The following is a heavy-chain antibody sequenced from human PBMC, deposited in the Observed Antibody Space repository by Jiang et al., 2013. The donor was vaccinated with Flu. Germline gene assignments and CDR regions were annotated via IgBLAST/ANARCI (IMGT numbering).Heavy chain of an antibody. V-gene: IGHV1-46*01. CDR3: ARDLQSGGEAFDI. CDR1: GYTFTSYY. CDR2: INPVGPST. D-gene: IGHD1-26*01. J-gene: IGHJ3*02. Sequence: EVKKPGASVKVSCKVSGYTFTSYYLHWVRQAPGQGPEWMGIINPVGPSTNYAQKFQGRVTMTSDTSTSSAYMELSSLTSDDTAVYYCARDLQSGGEAFDIWGQGTMVIVSS.